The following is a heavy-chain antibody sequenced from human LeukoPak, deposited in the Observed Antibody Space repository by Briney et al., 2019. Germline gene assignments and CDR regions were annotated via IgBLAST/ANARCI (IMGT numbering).Heavy chain of an antibody. CDR1: GGSFSGYY. J-gene: IGHJ3*02. CDR2: INHIGST. Sequence: SETLPLTCAVYGGSFSGYYWSWIRQPPGKGLEWIGEINHIGSTNYNPSLKSRVTISVDTSKNQFSLKLSSVTAADTAVYYCARPGDSSGYYAFDIWGQGTMVTVSS. D-gene: IGHD3-22*01. V-gene: IGHV4-34*01. CDR3: ARPGDSSGYYAFDI.